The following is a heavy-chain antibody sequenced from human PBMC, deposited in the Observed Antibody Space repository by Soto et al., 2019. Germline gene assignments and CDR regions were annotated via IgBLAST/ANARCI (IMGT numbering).Heavy chain of an antibody. Sequence: PSETLSLTCSVSGAALNSGNYYWSWIRQGPGKGLEWIGHIYVTGAVDYNPSLRDRITISQDTSERQFSLNLRLVTAADTAVYYCARLRIATNNYKWFDPWGQGTLATVSS. D-gene: IGHD2-21*01. CDR3: ARLRIATNNYKWFDP. CDR2: IYVTGAV. CDR1: GAALNSGNYY. J-gene: IGHJ5*02. V-gene: IGHV4-31*03.